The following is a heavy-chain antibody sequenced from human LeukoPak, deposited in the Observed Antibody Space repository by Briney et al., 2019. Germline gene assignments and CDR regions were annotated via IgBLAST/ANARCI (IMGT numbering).Heavy chain of an antibody. Sequence: SETLSLTCTVSGGPFSSYYWSWIRQPSGKGLEWIGYIYYTGSANYNPSLKSRVTMSVDTSKNQFSLKLSSVTAADTAVYYCARQRADRIFGVVMGFGLDYWGRGTLVTVSS. D-gene: IGHD3-3*02. J-gene: IGHJ4*02. V-gene: IGHV4-59*12. CDR2: IYYTGSA. CDR3: ARQRADRIFGVVMGFGLDY. CDR1: GGPFSSYY.